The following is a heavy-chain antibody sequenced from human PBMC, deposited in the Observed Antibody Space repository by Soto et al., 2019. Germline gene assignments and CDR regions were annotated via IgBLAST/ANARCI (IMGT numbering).Heavy chain of an antibody. Sequence: QVQLVQSGAEVKKPGASVKVSCKASGYTFTSYDINWVRQATGQGLEWMGWMNPHSGNTGYAQKLQVRVTMSMNASIRPDYMELSSLRSEDTAVYYCARAPGLGVDYWGQGTLVTVSS. CDR1: GYTFTSYD. V-gene: IGHV1-8*01. D-gene: IGHD6-19*01. CDR3: ARAPGLGVDY. J-gene: IGHJ4*02. CDR2: MNPHSGNT.